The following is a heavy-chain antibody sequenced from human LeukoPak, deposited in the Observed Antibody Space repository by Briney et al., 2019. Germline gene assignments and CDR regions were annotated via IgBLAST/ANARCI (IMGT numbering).Heavy chain of an antibody. D-gene: IGHD1-26*01. J-gene: IGHJ1*01. CDR1: GFTFSSYA. V-gene: IGHV3-23*01. CDR3: AKDREWEPKYFQH. Sequence: PGGSLRLSCIASGFTFSSYAMSWVRQAPGKGLEWVSAISGSGGSTYYADSVKGRFTISRDNSKNTLYLQMNSLRAEDTAVYYCAKDREWEPKYFQHWGQGTLVTVSS. CDR2: ISGSGGST.